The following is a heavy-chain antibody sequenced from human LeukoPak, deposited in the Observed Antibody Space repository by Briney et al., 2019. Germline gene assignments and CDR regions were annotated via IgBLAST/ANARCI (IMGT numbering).Heavy chain of an antibody. J-gene: IGHJ5*02. Sequence: ASVKVSCKASGYTFTSYDINWVRQATGQGLEWMGWMNPNSGNTGYAQKFQGRVTMTRNTSISTAYMELSSLRSEDTAVYYCARSPPLTTVTILYTGFAPGGQGTLVTVSS. CDR3: ARSPPLTTVTILYTGFAP. D-gene: IGHD4-17*01. CDR2: MNPNSGNT. V-gene: IGHV1-8*01. CDR1: GYTFTSYD.